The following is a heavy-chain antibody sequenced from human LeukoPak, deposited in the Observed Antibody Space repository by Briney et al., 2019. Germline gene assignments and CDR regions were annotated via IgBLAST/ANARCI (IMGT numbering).Heavy chain of an antibody. CDR2: IRSKAYGGTT. CDR3: TRRYNYDSSGYYYVRDAFDI. V-gene: IGHV3-49*04. J-gene: IGHJ3*02. CDR1: EFSVGSNY. D-gene: IGHD3-22*01. Sequence: GGSLRLSCAASEFSVGSNYMTWVRQAPGKGLEWVGFIRSKAYGGTTKNAASVKGRFTISRDDSRSIAYLQMNSLKTEDTAVYYCTRRYNYDSSGYYYVRDAFDIWGQGTMVTVSS.